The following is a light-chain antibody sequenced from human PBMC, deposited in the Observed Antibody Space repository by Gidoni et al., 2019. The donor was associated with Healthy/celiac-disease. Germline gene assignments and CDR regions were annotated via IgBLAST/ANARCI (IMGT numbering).Light chain of an antibody. V-gene: IGKV4-1*01. CDR2: WAS. CDR1: QSALYSFNNTNY. J-gene: IGKJ2*01. Sequence: DIVMTQSPDSLSVSLLERATINSKSSQSALYSFNNTNYLAWYQQKPGQHPKLLIYWASTREAGVPDRLSGSGSGTDFTLTISSLQAEDVAVDYCQKYYRTPPYTFGQGTKLEIK. CDR3: QKYYRTPPYT.